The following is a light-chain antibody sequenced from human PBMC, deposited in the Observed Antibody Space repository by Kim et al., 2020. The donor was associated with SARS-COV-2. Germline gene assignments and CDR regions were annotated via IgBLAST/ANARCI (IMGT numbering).Light chain of an antibody. CDR3: QQRSNWPPQLT. V-gene: IGKV3-11*01. CDR1: QSVSSY. J-gene: IGKJ4*01. CDR2: DAS. Sequence: EIVLTQSPATLSLSPGERATLSCRASQSVSSYLAWYQQKPGQAPRLLIYDASNRATGIPARFSGSVSGTDFTLTISSLEPEDFAVYYCQQRSNWPPQLTLGGATKVDIK.